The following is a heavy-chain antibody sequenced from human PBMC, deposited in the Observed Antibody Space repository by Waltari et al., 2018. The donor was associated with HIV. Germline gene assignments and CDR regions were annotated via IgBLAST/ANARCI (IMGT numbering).Heavy chain of an antibody. V-gene: IGHV3-9*01. Sequence: GRSLRLSCAASGFTFDDYAMHWVRQAPGKGLEWVSGISWNSGSIGYADSVKGRFTISRDNAKNSLYLQMNSLRAEDTALYYCAKDFHSSWYLNGMDVWGQGTTVTV. CDR2: ISWNSGSI. J-gene: IGHJ6*02. D-gene: IGHD6-13*01. CDR3: AKDFHSSWYLNGMDV. CDR1: GFTFDDYA.